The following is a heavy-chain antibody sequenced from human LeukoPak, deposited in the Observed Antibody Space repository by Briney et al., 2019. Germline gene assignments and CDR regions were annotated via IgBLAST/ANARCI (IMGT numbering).Heavy chain of an antibody. CDR3: GKGGERWELLEY. Sequence: GGSLRLSCAASGFTFSHYSMNWVRQAPGKGLEWVSAVSASGDNTYYADSVKGRFIISRDNAKNTLYLEMSSLRAEDTAVYYCGKGGERWELLEYWGQGTLVTVSS. J-gene: IGHJ4*02. CDR1: GFTFSHYS. D-gene: IGHD1-26*01. V-gene: IGHV3-23*01. CDR2: VSASGDNT.